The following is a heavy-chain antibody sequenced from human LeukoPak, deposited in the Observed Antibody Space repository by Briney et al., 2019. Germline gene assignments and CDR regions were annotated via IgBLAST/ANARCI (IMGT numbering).Heavy chain of an antibody. CDR2: VFYSGST. CDR3: ARGTRRHYDGSGYYYGEFDS. CDR1: DDSIKSYF. J-gene: IGHJ4*02. V-gene: IGHV4-59*01. D-gene: IGHD3-22*01. Sequence: NPSETLSLTCTVSDDSIKSYFWTWIRQSPGKGMEWIGYVFYSGSTSYNPSLRSRLTMSVDTSKSQFSLNLNSVTTADTAMYYCARGTRRHYDGSGYYYGEFDSWGQGILVTVSS.